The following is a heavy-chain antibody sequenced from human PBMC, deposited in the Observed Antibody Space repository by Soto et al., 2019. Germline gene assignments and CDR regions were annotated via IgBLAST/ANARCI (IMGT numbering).Heavy chain of an antibody. CDR1: GFTFSDYY. CDR3: ARSRVPAYCGGDCYWNAFDI. J-gene: IGHJ3*02. V-gene: IGHV3-11*06. Sequence: GGSLRLSCAASGFTFSDYYMSWIRQAPGKGLEWVSYISSSSSYTNYADSVKGRFTISRDNAKNSLYLQMKSLRAEDTAVYYCARSRVPAYCGGDCYWNAFDIWGQGTMVTVSS. D-gene: IGHD2-21*02. CDR2: ISSSSSYT.